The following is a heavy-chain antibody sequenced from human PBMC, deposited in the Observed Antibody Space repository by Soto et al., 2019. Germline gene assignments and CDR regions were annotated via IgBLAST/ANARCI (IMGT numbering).Heavy chain of an antibody. D-gene: IGHD6-19*01. CDR1: GFTFSSYA. Sequence: EVQLLESGGGLVQPGGSLRLSCAASGFTFSSYAMSWVRQAPGKGLEWVSAISGSGGSTYYADSVKGRFTISRHNSKNTLYLQMNSLRAEDTAVYYCAKGGSGWYTKNWFDPWGQGTLVTVSS. CDR2: ISGSGGST. CDR3: AKGGSGWYTKNWFDP. J-gene: IGHJ5*02. V-gene: IGHV3-23*01.